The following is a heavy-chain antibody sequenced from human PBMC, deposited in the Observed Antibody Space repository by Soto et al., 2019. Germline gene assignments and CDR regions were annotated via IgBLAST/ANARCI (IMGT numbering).Heavy chain of an antibody. CDR1: GGSISSSSYY. Sequence: SETLSLTCTVSGGSISSSSYYWGWIRQPPGKGLEWIGSIYYSGSTYYNPSLRSRVTISVDTSKNQFSLKLSSVTAADTAVYYCASPGSSHYFDYWGKGTLVTVSS. V-gene: IGHV4-39*01. CDR3: ASPGSSHYFDY. D-gene: IGHD1-26*01. J-gene: IGHJ4*02. CDR2: IYYSGST.